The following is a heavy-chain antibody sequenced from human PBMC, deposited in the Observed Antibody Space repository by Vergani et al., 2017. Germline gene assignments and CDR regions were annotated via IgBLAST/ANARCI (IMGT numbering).Heavy chain of an antibody. Sequence: QVQLQESGPGLVKPSETLTLPCDVSDSSIMTNPYWGWFRQSPGKGLEWIGCIHHSGDTHYNSSLKSRVSISIVSSSKFSLSLTSVTAADTAIYYCARHRGSGGFFPSSYFYEMDVWGHGTPVTVSS. CDR2: IHHSGDT. CDR1: DSSIMTNPY. J-gene: IGHJ6*02. D-gene: IGHD3-10*01. V-gene: IGHV4-38-2*01. CDR3: ARHRGSGGFFPSSYFYEMDV.